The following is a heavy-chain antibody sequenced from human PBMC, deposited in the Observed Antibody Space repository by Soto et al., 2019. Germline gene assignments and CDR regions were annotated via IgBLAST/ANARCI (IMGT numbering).Heavy chain of an antibody. CDR2: IKQDGSEI. CDR3: ASKLYGDPNY. D-gene: IGHD2-21*02. J-gene: IGHJ4*02. Sequence: VQLVESGGGLVQPGGSLRLSCAVSGFTFSNYWMTWVRQAPGKGLEWVANIKQDGSEINYVDSVKGRFTISRDNAKNSLFLQMNSLRAEDTAVYYCASKLYGDPNYWGQGTLVTVSS. V-gene: IGHV3-7*01. CDR1: GFTFSNYW.